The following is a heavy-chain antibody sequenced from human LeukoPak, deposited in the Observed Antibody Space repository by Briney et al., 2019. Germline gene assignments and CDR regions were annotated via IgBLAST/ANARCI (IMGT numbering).Heavy chain of an antibody. CDR1: VCTFSSYA. CDR2: IIPIFGTA. CDR3: ARASEIIFDY. J-gene: IGHJ4*02. Sequence: ASVNVSFKSSVCTFSSYAISGVRQAPGQGREGMGVIIPIFGTANYAQKFQGRVTITADESTSTAYMEMRSLRSEDTAVYYCARASEIIFDYWGQGTLVTVSS. D-gene: IGHD3-10*01. V-gene: IGHV1-69*13.